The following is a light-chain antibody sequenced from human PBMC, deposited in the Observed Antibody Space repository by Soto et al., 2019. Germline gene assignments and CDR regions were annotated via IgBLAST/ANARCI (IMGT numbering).Light chain of an antibody. V-gene: IGKV3-11*01. CDR2: DAS. Sequence: PGERATLSCRASQSVRTYLAWYQQKPGQAPRLLIYDASNRATGIPARFSGSGSGTDFTLTISSLEPEDFAVYYCQQSSTWPPFTFGPGTKVDIK. J-gene: IGKJ3*01. CDR3: QQSSTWPPFT. CDR1: QSVRTY.